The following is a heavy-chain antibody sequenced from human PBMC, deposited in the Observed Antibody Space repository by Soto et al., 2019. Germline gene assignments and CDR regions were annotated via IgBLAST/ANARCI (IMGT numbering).Heavy chain of an antibody. CDR2: VNPKNGGT. CDR1: GYTFIYYY. Sequence: ASVKVSCKASGYTFIYYYIHWERLAPGQGLEWMGWVNPKNGGTSHAQKFQGRVTMTRDTSTNTVYMELNSLTSDDRAIYYCTRRDKSGSFAYWGQGTPGTV. D-gene: IGHD3-10*01. V-gene: IGHV1-2*02. J-gene: IGHJ4*02. CDR3: TRRDKSGSFAY.